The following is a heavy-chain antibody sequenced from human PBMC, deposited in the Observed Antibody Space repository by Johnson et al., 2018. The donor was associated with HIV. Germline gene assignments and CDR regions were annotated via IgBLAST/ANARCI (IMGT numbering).Heavy chain of an antibody. CDR1: GFTFSSSG. CDR3: VKDLWGGSYLDVFDI. D-gene: IGHD1-26*01. J-gene: IGHJ3*02. CDR2: ISYDGINK. Sequence: QVKLVESGGGVVQPGRSLRLSCAASGFTFSSSGMDWVRQAPGKGLEWVAVISYDGINKYYADSVKGRFTISRDNSKNTLYLQMNSLRAEDTAVYYCVKDLWGGSYLDVFDIWGQGTMVTVSS. V-gene: IGHV3-30*18.